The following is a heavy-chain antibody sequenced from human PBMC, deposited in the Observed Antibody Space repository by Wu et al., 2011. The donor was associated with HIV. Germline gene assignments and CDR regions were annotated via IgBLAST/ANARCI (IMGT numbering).Heavy chain of an antibody. D-gene: IGHD3-3*01. J-gene: IGHJ4*02. CDR2: IIPLFGTS. CDR1: GGSFNDYA. V-gene: IGHV1-69*15. CDR3: AFGGGEILNMYYFNF. Sequence: QVQLVQSGAEVKKPGSSVKVSCRASGGSFNDYAISWVRQAPGQGLEWLGRIIPLFGTSNYAQNLQDRVTITADESTGTVFMQLSSLKSDDTAVYYCAFGGGEILNMYYFNFWGQGTLVKVSS.